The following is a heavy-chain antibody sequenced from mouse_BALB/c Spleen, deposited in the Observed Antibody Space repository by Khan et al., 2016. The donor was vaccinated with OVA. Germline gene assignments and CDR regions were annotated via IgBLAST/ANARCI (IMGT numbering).Heavy chain of an antibody. Sequence: QVQLQQPGPELVKPGAAVKMSCKASGYTFTDYVISWVKQRTGQGPEWIGEIYPGSGSTYYNEKFKGKATLTAAKSSNTAYLQLSSLTSEDSAVYFCARSYDGAWFAYWGQGTLVTVSA. V-gene: IGHV1-77*01. CDR2: IYPGSGST. D-gene: IGHD1-1*01. CDR3: ARSYDGAWFAY. J-gene: IGHJ3*01. CDR1: GYTFTDYV.